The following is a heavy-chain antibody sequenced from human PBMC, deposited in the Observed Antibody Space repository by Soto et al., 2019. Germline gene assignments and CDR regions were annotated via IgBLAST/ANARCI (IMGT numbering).Heavy chain of an antibody. D-gene: IGHD1-26*01. CDR2: ISSSADTI. Sequence: PGGSLRLSCAASGFSFSDYYMSWIRQAPGNGLEWLAYISSSADTIYYADSVKGRFSISRDNAKNTLYLQMNSLRAEDTAVYYCARVVRVGAMIYWGQGTLVSVSS. CDR3: ARVVRVGAMIY. V-gene: IGHV3-11*01. J-gene: IGHJ4*02. CDR1: GFSFSDYY.